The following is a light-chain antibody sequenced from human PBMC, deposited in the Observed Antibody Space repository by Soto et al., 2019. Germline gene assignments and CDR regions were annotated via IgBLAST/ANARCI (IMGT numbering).Light chain of an antibody. V-gene: IGKV3-20*01. Sequence: IVLTQSPGTLSLSPGERATLSCRASQSVRSSYLAWYQQKPGQAPRLLIYGASGRATGIPDRFSGSGSGTDFTLTISRLEPEDFAVYYCQQYGSSPRITFGGGTKVEIK. CDR2: GAS. CDR3: QQYGSSPRIT. J-gene: IGKJ4*01. CDR1: QSVRSSY.